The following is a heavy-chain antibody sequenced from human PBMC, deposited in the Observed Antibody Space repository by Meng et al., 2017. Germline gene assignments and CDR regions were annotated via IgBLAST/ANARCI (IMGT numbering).Heavy chain of an antibody. CDR2: IYYSGST. J-gene: IGHJ4*02. CDR1: GGSVSSASYY. V-gene: IGHV4-61*01. Sequence: GSLRLSCTVSGGSVSSASYYWSWIRQPPGKGLEWIGYIYYSGSTNYNPSLKSRVTISVDTSKNQFSLKLSSVTAADTAVYYCARDSVGASPFDYWGQGTLVTVSS. CDR3: ARDSVGASPFDY. D-gene: IGHD1-26*01.